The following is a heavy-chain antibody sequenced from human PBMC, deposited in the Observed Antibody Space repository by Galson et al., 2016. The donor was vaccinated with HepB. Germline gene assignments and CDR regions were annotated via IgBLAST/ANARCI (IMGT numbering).Heavy chain of an antibody. V-gene: IGHV4-59*01. CDR1: GGSINNYY. CDR3: AGFPSYCGGVSGSYDDDDY. D-gene: IGHD2-15*01. Sequence: SETLSLTCTVSGGSINNYYWSWIRQPPGKGLEWIGYIYYSGSTNYNPSLKRRVTMSVDTSKNQFSLKVSSGTAAATAGYYCAGFPSYCGGVSGSYDDDDYWGQGTLVTVSS. CDR2: IYYSGST. J-gene: IGHJ4*02.